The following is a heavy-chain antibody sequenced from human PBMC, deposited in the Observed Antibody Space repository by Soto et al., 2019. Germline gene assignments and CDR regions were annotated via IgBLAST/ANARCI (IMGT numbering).Heavy chain of an antibody. CDR3: ASPGDYEGFADY. V-gene: IGHV4-39*01. CDR2: IYYSGST. CDR1: GGSISSSSYY. Sequence: SETLSLTCTVSGGSISSSSYYWGWIRQPPGKGLEWIGSIYYSGSTYYNPSLKSRVTISVDTSKNQFSLKLSSVTAADTAVYYCASPGDYEGFADYWGQGTLVTVSS. D-gene: IGHD4-17*01. J-gene: IGHJ4*02.